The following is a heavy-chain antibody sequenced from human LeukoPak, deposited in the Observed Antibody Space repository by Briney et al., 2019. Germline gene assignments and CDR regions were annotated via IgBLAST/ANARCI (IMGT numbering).Heavy chain of an antibody. CDR2: IYSAGST. V-gene: IGHV3-53*01. D-gene: IGHD1-26*01. CDR3: ATVPQGAAHFDY. CDR1: GLTVSSNY. Sequence: GGSLRLSCAASGLTVSSNYMSWVRQAPGKGLEWVSVIYSAGSTFYADSVKGRFTISRDNSKNTLYLQTNSLRAEDTAVYYCATVPQGAAHFDYWGQGTLVTVSS. J-gene: IGHJ4*02.